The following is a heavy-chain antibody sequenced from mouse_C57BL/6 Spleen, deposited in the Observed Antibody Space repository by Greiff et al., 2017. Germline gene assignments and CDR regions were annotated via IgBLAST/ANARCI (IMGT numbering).Heavy chain of an antibody. CDR1: GFTFSDYG. Sequence: EVKLMESGGGLVKPGGSLKLSCAASGFTFSDYGMHWVRQAPEKGLEWVAYISSGSSTIYYADTVKGRFTISRDNAKNPLFLQMTSLRSEDTAMYYCARGDDDGAMDYWGQGTSVTVSS. CDR2: ISSGSSTI. D-gene: IGHD2-4*01. CDR3: ARGDDDGAMDY. V-gene: IGHV5-17*01. J-gene: IGHJ4*01.